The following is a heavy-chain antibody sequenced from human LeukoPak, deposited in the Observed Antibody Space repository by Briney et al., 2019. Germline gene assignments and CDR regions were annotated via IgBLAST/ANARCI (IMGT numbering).Heavy chain of an antibody. CDR3: ARDHIDPANDFWSGYYSDYYYMDV. V-gene: IGHV1-2*02. J-gene: IGHJ6*03. CDR1: GYTFTGYY. Sequence: ASVKVSCKASGYTFTGYYMHWVRQAPGQGLEWMGWINPNSGGTNYAQKFQGRVTMTRDTSISTAYMELSRLRSDDTAVYYCARDHIDPANDFWSGYYSDYYYMDVWGKGTTVTVSS. D-gene: IGHD3-3*01. CDR2: INPNSGGT.